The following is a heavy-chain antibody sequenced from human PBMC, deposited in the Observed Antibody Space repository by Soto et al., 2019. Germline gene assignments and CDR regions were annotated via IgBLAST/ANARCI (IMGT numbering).Heavy chain of an antibody. D-gene: IGHD5-12*01. CDR3: ARHEATYYTHLGTDV. J-gene: IGHJ6*02. CDR1: GYSFTTYW. CDR2: IHPGESDT. V-gene: IGHV5-51*01. Sequence: AGSLKISCKSYGYSFTTYWIAWVRQMPGKGLEWMGSIHPGESDTRYSPSFQGQVTISADRSITTAYLQWSSLKASDTAMYYCARHEATYYTHLGTDVWGHGTTITASS.